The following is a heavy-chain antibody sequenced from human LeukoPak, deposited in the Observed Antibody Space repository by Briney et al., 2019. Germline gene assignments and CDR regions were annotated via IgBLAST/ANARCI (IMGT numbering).Heavy chain of an antibody. CDR3: AREPGGGAAVAVSDH. D-gene: IGHD6-19*01. CDR1: GYTFTSYD. V-gene: IGHV1-8*01. CDR2: MNPNSGNT. J-gene: IGHJ5*02. Sequence: ASVKVSCKASGYTFTSYDINWVRQATGQGLEWMGWMNPNSGNTGYAQKFQGRVTMTRNTSISTAYMELSSLRSENTAVYYCAREPGGGAAVAVSDHWGQGTLVTVSS.